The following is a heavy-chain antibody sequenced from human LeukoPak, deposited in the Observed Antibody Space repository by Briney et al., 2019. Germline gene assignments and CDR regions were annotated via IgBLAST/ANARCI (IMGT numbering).Heavy chain of an antibody. CDR2: IYTSGI. Sequence: PSETLSLTCTVPGGSLSSYSWNWIPHPPGKGLEWIGHIYTSGINYNPSLQSRITISVDTSKNQFSLKLTSVTAADTAVYYCARRMLEARESSATNWFDTWGQGTLVTVSS. V-gene: IGHV4-59*01. CDR1: GGSLSSYS. J-gene: IGHJ5*02. CDR3: ARRMLEARESSATNWFDT. D-gene: IGHD5-12*01.